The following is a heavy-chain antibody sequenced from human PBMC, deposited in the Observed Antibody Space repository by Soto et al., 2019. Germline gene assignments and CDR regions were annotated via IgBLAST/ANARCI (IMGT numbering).Heavy chain of an antibody. CDR2: INAGNGNT. V-gene: IGHV1-3*01. Sequence: ASLKVSCKSSGYTFTSYAMHCVHQAPGQRLEWMGWINAGNGNTKYSQKFQGRVTITRDTSASTAYMELSSLRSEDTAVYYCARGYGSGSYPPTNWGQGTLVTVSS. D-gene: IGHD3-10*01. CDR3: ARGYGSGSYPPTN. CDR1: GYTFTSYA. J-gene: IGHJ4*02.